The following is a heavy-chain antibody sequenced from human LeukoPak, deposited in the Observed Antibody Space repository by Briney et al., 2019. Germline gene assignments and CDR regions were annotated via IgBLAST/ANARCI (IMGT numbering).Heavy chain of an antibody. J-gene: IGHJ4*02. D-gene: IGHD6-6*01. Sequence: SETLSLTCTVSGGSISPYYWSWIRQPPGKRLEYIGYIYRSGSTNYNPSLKSRVTMSVDKSKNQCSLRLSSVTAADTAIYFCARSSQDSSTSFEYWGQGTLVTVSS. V-gene: IGHV4-59*01. CDR1: GGSISPYY. CDR2: IYRSGST. CDR3: ARSSQDSSTSFEY.